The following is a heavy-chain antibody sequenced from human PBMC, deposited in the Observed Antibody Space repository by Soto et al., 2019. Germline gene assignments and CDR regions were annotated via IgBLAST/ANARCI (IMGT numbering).Heavy chain of an antibody. CDR3: AKGWFFGDYVGGHFDP. J-gene: IGHJ2*01. CDR1: GFTFSSYG. Sequence: QVQLVESGGGVVQPGRSLRLSCAASGFTFSSYGMHWVRQAPGKGLEWVAVISYDGSNKYYADSVKGRFTISRDNSKNTLDLQVNSLGAVGAGGYYCAKGWFFGDYVGGHFDPWGRGTLVTVPS. CDR2: ISYDGSNK. D-gene: IGHD4-17*01. V-gene: IGHV3-30*18.